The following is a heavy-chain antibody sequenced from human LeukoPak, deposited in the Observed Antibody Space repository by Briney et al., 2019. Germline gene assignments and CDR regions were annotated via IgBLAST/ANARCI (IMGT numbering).Heavy chain of an antibody. V-gene: IGHV3-30*18. CDR1: GFTLSSYG. Sequence: PGRSLRLSCAASGFTLSSYGMHRVRQAPGKGPEWVAVISYDGSNKYYADSVKGRFTISRDNSKNTLYLQMNSLRTEDTAIYYCAKEDVVVITIRYFQHWGQGTLVTVSS. J-gene: IGHJ1*01. CDR2: ISYDGSNK. D-gene: IGHD3-22*01. CDR3: AKEDVVVITIRYFQH.